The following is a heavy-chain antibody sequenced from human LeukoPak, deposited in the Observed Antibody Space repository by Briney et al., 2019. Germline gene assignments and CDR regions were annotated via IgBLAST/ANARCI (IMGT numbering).Heavy chain of an antibody. J-gene: IGHJ2*01. D-gene: IGHD3-22*01. CDR2: IYYSGST. CDR1: GGSISSGGYS. CDR3: ARVEYYYDSSGYRSWYFDL. Sequence: SETLSLTCAVSGGSISSGGYSWSWIRQPPGKGLEWIGYIYYSGSTYYNPSLKSRVTISVDTSKNQFSLKLSSVTAADTAVYYCARVEYYYDSSGYRSWYFDLWGRGTLVTVSS. V-gene: IGHV4-30-4*07.